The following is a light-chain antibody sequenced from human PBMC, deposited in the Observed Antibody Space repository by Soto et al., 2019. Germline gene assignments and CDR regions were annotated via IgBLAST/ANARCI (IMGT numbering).Light chain of an antibody. CDR2: DVS. J-gene: IGLJ1*01. Sequence: QSALTQPRSVSGSLGQSVTISCTGTSSDVGGYNYVSWYQQHPGKAPKLMVYDVSKRPSGVPDRFSGSKSGNTASLTISGLQTEDEADYYCCSYAGRYTYVFGTGTKVTVL. CDR3: CSYAGRYTYV. CDR1: SSDVGGYNY. V-gene: IGLV2-11*01.